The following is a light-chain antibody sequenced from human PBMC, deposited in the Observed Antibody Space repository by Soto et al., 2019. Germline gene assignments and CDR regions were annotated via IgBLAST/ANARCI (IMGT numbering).Light chain of an antibody. V-gene: IGLV2-8*01. CDR1: SSDVGGYNY. J-gene: IGLJ2*01. CDR2: EVS. Sequence: QSALTQPPSASGSPGQSVTICCTGTSSDVGGYNYVSWYQQHPGKAPKLMIYEVSKRPSGVPDRFSGSKSGNRASLTVSGLQAEDEADYYCSSYAGSNNLVVFGAGTKLTVL. CDR3: SSYAGSNNLVV.